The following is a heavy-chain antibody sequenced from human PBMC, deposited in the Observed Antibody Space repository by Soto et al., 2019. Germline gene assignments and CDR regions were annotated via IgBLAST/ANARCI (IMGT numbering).Heavy chain of an antibody. V-gene: IGHV4-59*03. CDR1: GASISSSY. CDR2: VFYSGTT. J-gene: IGHJ5*02. CDR3: ATSYDGKTFPVAA. Sequence: QVLMQESGPRLVKPSETLSLTCSVSGASISSSYWSWVRQPPGKGLEWIGYVFYSGTTDYNPSLKSRVTFSIDAPKKQCSLELQSVTAADTAVYYCATSYDGKTFPVAAWGQGTLVTVSS. D-gene: IGHD5-12*01.